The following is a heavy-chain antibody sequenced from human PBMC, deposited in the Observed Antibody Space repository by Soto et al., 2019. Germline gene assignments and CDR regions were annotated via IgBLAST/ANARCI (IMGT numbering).Heavy chain of an antibody. D-gene: IGHD3-3*01. V-gene: IGHV4-39*01. CDR2: IYYSGST. J-gene: IGHJ6*03. CDR3: ARLKYDFMRGVCMDV. Sequence: PSETLSLTCTVSGGSISSSSYYWGWIRQPPGKGLEWIGSIYYSGSTYYNPSLKSRVTISVDTSKNQFSLKLSSVTAADTAVYYCARLKYDFMRGVCMDVWGKGTTVTVSS. CDR1: GGSISSSSYY.